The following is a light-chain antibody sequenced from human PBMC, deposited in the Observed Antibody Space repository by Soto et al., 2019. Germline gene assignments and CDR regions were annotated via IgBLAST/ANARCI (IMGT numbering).Light chain of an antibody. Sequence: DIQMTQSPSTLSASVGDRVTITCRASQSISSWLAWYQQKPGKAPKLLIHEASSSEIGVPPRFSGSGLGTEFTLTISSLQPDDFATYYCQYYKESSTFGQGTRLEIK. J-gene: IGKJ1*01. CDR2: EAS. V-gene: IGKV1-5*03. CDR3: QYYKESST. CDR1: QSISSW.